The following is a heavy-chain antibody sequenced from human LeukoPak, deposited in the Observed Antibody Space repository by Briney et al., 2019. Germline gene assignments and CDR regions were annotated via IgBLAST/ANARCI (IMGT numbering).Heavy chain of an antibody. V-gene: IGHV4-4*07. CDR3: ARVKGSGSSWSDAFDI. Sequence: SETLSLTCTVSGGSISSYYWSWIRQPAGKGLEWIGRIYTSGSTNYNPSLKSRVTMSVDTSKNQFSLKLSSVTAADTAAYYCARVKGSGSSWSDAFDIWGQGTMVTVSS. CDR2: IYTSGST. D-gene: IGHD6-13*01. J-gene: IGHJ3*02. CDR1: GGSISSYY.